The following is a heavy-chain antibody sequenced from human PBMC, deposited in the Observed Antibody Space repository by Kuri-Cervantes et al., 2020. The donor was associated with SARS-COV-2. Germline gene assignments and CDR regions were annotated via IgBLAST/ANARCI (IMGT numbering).Heavy chain of an antibody. CDR2: IYPDDSDI. D-gene: IGHD6-19*01. J-gene: IGHJ4*02. Sequence: GGSLRLSCKGSGYTFSNYWIAWVRQMPGKGLEWMGIIYPDDSDIRYSPSFQGLVTISADKSSSTAYLQWSSLKASDTAMYFCARRYSTGWYNFDYWGQGTLVTVSS. CDR1: GYTFSNYW. V-gene: IGHV5-51*01. CDR3: ARRYSTGWYNFDY.